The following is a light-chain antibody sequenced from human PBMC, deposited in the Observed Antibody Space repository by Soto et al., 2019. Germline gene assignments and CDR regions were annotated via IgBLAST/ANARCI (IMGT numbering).Light chain of an antibody. CDR3: QQYRSYS. Sequence: DIPMTQSPSTLTASVGDRVTITCRASQSISTWLAWYQQKPGKAPSLLIYGASSLKSGVPSRFSGSGSGTEFTLTISSLQPDDFATYYCQQYRSYSFGQGTEVEI. V-gene: IGKV1-5*01. J-gene: IGKJ1*01. CDR1: QSISTW. CDR2: GAS.